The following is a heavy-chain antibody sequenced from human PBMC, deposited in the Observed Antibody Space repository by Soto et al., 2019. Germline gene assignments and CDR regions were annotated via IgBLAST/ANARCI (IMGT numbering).Heavy chain of an antibody. Sequence: ASLKVSCKASGYTFTGYYMHWVRQAPGQGLEWMGWINPNSGGANYAQKFQGRVTMTRDTSISTAYMELSRLRSDDTAVYYCASTDFWSGFSNWFDPWGQGTLVTVSS. CDR1: GYTFTGYY. CDR2: INPNSGGA. D-gene: IGHD3-3*01. V-gene: IGHV1-2*02. J-gene: IGHJ5*02. CDR3: ASTDFWSGFSNWFDP.